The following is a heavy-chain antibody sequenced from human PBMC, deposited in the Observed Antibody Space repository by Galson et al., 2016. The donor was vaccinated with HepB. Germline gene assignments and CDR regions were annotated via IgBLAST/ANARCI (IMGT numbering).Heavy chain of an antibody. D-gene: IGHD2-2*01. CDR2: ISYDGSNE. Sequence: SLRLSCAASGFRFSRYGMHWVRQAPGKGLEWVAMISYDGSNEYYADSVKGRVTISRDNSKNSLYLQMHSLRAEDTAVYFCPREERYCSSMRCQNPDYGMDVWGQGTTVTVSS. CDR3: PREERYCSSMRCQNPDYGMDV. V-gene: IGHV3-30-3*01. CDR1: GFRFSRYG. J-gene: IGHJ6*02.